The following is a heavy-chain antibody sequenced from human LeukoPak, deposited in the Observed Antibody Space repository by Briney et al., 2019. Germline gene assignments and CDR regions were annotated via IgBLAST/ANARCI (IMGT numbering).Heavy chain of an antibody. CDR3: AKEGRSSSWKGPFDY. CDR2: ISGSGGST. J-gene: IGHJ4*02. Sequence: GGSLRLSCAASGFTFSSYDMSWVRQAPGKGLEWVSAISGSGGSTYYADSVKGRFTISRDNSKNTLYLQMTSLRAEDTAVYYGAKEGRSSSWKGPFDYWGQGTLVTVSS. D-gene: IGHD6-13*01. CDR1: GFTFSSYD. V-gene: IGHV3-23*01.